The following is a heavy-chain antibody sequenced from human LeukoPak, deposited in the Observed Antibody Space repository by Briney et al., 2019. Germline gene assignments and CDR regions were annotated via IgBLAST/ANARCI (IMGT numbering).Heavy chain of an antibody. J-gene: IGHJ4*02. CDR3: AKRGAGDSSAYYFDY. CDR1: GFTFSSYA. CDR2: ISSSGGST. D-gene: IGHD3-22*01. V-gene: IGHV3-23*01. Sequence: GGSLRLSCEASGFTFSSYAMNWVRQAPGKGLEWVSAISSSGGSTYYADSVKGRFTISRDNSKNTLYLQMNSLRAEDTAVYYCAKRGAGDSSAYYFDYWGQGTLVTVSS.